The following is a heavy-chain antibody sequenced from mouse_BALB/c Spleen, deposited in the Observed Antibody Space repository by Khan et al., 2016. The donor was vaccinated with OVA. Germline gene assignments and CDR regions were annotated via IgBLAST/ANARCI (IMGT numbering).Heavy chain of an antibody. CDR3: ARGGGYYDYDGWFAY. J-gene: IGHJ3*01. D-gene: IGHD2-4*01. Sequence: QVRLQQSGAELARPGASVKLSCKASGYTFTNYWVQWIRQRPGQGLEWIGAIYPGDGDTRSTQKFKVKATLTADESSTTAYMQLSSLASEDSAVYYCARGGGYYDYDGWFAYWGQGTLVTVSA. V-gene: IGHV1-87*01. CDR1: GYTFTNYW. CDR2: IYPGDGDT.